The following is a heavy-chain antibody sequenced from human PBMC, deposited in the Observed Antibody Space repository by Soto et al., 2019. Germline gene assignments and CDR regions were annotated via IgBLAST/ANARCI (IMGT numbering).Heavy chain of an antibody. D-gene: IGHD3-10*01. CDR3: ARYRIGPYGSGSYYNGPGWFDP. CDR2: IYYSGST. J-gene: IGHJ5*02. Sequence: PSETLSLTCTVSGGSISSGGYYWSWIRQHPGKGLEWIGYIYYSGSTYYNPSLKSRVTISVDTSKNQFSLKLSSVTAADTAVYYCARYRIGPYGSGSYYNGPGWFDPWGQGTLVTVSS. CDR1: GGSISSGGYY. V-gene: IGHV4-31*03.